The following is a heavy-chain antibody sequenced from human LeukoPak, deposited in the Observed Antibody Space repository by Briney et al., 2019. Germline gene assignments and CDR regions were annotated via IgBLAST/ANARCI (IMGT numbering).Heavy chain of an antibody. CDR3: ARGTGSSWFDP. D-gene: IGHD2-8*02. Sequence: ASVKVSCVASGYTFTAYYMHWVRQAPGQGLEWMGWININSGGTKNTQKLQGRVTMTRDTSISTAYMELSGLTSDDTAVYYCARGTGSSWFDPWRQGTLVTVSS. CDR2: ININSGGT. CDR1: GYTFTAYY. V-gene: IGHV1-2*02. J-gene: IGHJ5*02.